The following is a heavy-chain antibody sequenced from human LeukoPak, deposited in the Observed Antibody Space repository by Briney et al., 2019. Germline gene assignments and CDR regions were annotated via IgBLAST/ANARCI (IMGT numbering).Heavy chain of an antibody. CDR2: ISWNSGSI. CDR1: GFTFDDYA. V-gene: IGHV3-9*01. D-gene: IGHD6-13*01. J-gene: IGHJ3*02. Sequence: PGGSLRLSCAASGFTFDDYAMHWVRQAPGKGLEWVSGISWNSGSIGYADSVKGRFTISRDNAKNSLYLQMNSLRAEDTALYYCEKGLAAAGTKGAFDIWGQGTMVTVSS. CDR3: EKGLAAAGTKGAFDI.